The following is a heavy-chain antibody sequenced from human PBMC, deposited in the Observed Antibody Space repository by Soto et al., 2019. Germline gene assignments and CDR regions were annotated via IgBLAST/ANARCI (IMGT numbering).Heavy chain of an antibody. D-gene: IGHD6-13*01. J-gene: IGHJ6*03. CDR3: ATAEAGYYYYMDV. CDR1: GYTLTELS. CDR2: FDPEDGET. Sequence: ASVKVSCKVSGYTLTELSMHWVRQAPGKGLEWMGGFDPEDGETIYAQKFQGRLTMTEDTSTDTAYMDLSSLRSEDTAVYYCATAEAGYYYYMDVWGKGTTVTVSS. V-gene: IGHV1-24*01.